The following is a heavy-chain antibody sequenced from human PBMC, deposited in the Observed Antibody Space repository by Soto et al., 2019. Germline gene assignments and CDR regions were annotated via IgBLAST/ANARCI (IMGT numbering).Heavy chain of an antibody. CDR3: ARVKFSSGWNYFDY. Sequence: ASVKVSCKASGYTFTSYGISWVRQAPGQRLEWMGWINAGNGNTKYSQKFQDRVTMTRDTSTSTVYMELSSLRSEDTAVYYCARVKFSSGWNYFDYWGQGTLVTVSS. V-gene: IGHV1-18*01. CDR2: INAGNGNT. CDR1: GYTFTSYG. D-gene: IGHD6-19*01. J-gene: IGHJ4*02.